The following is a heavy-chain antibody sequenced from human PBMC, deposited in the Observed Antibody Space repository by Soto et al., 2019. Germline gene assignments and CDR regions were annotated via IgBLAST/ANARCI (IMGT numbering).Heavy chain of an antibody. CDR3: ASGVARGLFHY. V-gene: IGHV3-53*02. CDR2: ISSGGSA. CDR1: GFTVSSNY. Sequence: EVQLVETGGGLIQPGGSLRLSCAVSGFTVSSNYISWVRQAPGKGLEWVSLISSGGSAYYADSVKGRFTISRDNSKNTLYLQMNSLRAEETAVYYCASGVARGLFHYWGQGTLVSVSS. D-gene: IGHD3-10*01. J-gene: IGHJ4*02.